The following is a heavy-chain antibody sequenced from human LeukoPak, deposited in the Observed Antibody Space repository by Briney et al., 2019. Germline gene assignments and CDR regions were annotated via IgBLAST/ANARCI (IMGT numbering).Heavy chain of an antibody. Sequence: GGSLRLSCAASGFTVSSDYMSWVRQAPGKGLEWVPVIYSGGSTYYADSVKGRFTISRDKSKNTVYLQMNSLRLEDTAMYYCARNWFDPWGQGTLVTVSS. CDR1: GFTVSSDY. V-gene: IGHV3-53*05. J-gene: IGHJ5*02. CDR2: IYSGGST. CDR3: ARNWFDP.